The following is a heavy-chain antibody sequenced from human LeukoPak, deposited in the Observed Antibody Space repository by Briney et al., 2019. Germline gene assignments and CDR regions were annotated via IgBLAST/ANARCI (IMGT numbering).Heavy chain of an antibody. Sequence: GGSLRLSCAASGFTFSSYGMHWVRQAPGKGLEWVAVISYDGSNKYYADSVKGRFTISRDNSKNTLYLQMNSLRAEDTAVYYCAKEGSSSWYSFDYWGQGTLVTVSS. CDR1: GFTFSSYG. D-gene: IGHD6-13*01. J-gene: IGHJ4*02. V-gene: IGHV3-30*18. CDR2: ISYDGSNK. CDR3: AKEGSSSWYSFDY.